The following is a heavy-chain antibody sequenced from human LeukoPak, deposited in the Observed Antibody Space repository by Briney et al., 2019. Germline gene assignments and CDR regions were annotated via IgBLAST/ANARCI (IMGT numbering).Heavy chain of an antibody. CDR3: ARDYEQWLINGWFDP. Sequence: SETLSLTRTVSGGSISSYYWSWIRQPPGKGLEWIGYIYYSGSTNYNPSLKSRVTISVDTSKNQFSLKLSSVTAADTAVYYCARDYEQWLINGWFDPWGQGTLVTVSS. J-gene: IGHJ5*02. V-gene: IGHV4-59*01. CDR1: GGSISSYY. D-gene: IGHD6-19*01. CDR2: IYYSGST.